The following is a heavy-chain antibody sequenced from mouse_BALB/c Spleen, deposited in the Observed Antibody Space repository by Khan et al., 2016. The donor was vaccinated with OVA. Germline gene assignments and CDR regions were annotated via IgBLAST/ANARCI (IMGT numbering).Heavy chain of an antibody. Sequence: VQLQESGPELVKPGASVKMSCKASGYTFTDYLINWVKQRTGQGLEWIGESYPGSGYTNYNEKFKGKATLTSDKSSNTAYIQLSSLTSEDSAVCFCARAGYGGFAYGGRGTLVTVCA. V-gene: IGHV1-77*01. CDR2: SYPGSGYT. CDR3: ARAGYGGFAY. CDR1: GYTFTDYL. D-gene: IGHD3-2*02. J-gene: IGHJ3*01.